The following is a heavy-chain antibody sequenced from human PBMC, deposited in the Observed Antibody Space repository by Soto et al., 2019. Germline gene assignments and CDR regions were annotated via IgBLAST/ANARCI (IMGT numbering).Heavy chain of an antibody. CDR1: EFTFNTYA. Sequence: QVQLMESGGGVVQPGTTLRLSCSASEFTFNTYAMHWVRQAPGRGLDWVAVTSYDSTNTKYADSVKGRFTISRDNSKHTLFRQLTSLPPEDTPVYSCAIDYDISGSCSGGFDSWGRGILVIVSS. CDR3: AIDYDISGSCSGGFDS. D-gene: IGHD3-22*01. J-gene: IGHJ4*02. CDR2: TSYDSTNT. V-gene: IGHV3-30-3*01.